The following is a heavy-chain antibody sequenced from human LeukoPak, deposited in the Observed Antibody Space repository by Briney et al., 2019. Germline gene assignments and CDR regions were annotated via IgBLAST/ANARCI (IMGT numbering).Heavy chain of an antibody. Sequence: GRSLRLSCAASGFTFSSYAMHWVRQAPGKGLEWVAVISYDGSNKYYADSVKGRFTISRDNSKNTLYLQMNSLRAEDTAVYYCARDHHAPVDWGQGTLVTVSS. J-gene: IGHJ4*02. V-gene: IGHV3-30-3*01. CDR1: GFTFSSYA. D-gene: IGHD4-23*01. CDR2: ISYDGSNK. CDR3: ARDHHAPVD.